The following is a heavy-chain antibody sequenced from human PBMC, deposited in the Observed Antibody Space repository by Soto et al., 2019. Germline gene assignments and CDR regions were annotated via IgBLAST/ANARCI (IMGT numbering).Heavy chain of an antibody. CDR2: IYYSGST. D-gene: IGHD3-3*01. J-gene: IGHJ5*02. V-gene: IGHV4-61*08. Sequence: SKTPSLTCTVSGGSIGSGDYYWGGIRQPPGKGLEWIGYIYYSGSTNYNPSLKSRVTISVDTSKNQFSLKLSSVTAADTAVYYWAREVFGAGNWFAPWGQGTLVTVYS. CDR3: AREVFGAGNWFAP. CDR1: GGSIGSGDYY.